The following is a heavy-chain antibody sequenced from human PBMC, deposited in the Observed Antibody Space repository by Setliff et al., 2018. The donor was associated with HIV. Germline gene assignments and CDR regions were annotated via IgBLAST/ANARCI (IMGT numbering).Heavy chain of an antibody. J-gene: IGHJ4*02. CDR1: GYTFKTYG. V-gene: IGHV1-69-2*01. CDR3: AWGTQRPIDS. CDR2: IDPDRGDT. Sequence: ASVKVSCKASGYTFKTYGISWVRQAPGKGLEWMGLIDPDRGDTVYAEKFQDRVTITADRSLDTAYMKLSSLRSEDTAMYFCAWGTQRPIDSWGQGTLVTVSS. D-gene: IGHD3-16*01.